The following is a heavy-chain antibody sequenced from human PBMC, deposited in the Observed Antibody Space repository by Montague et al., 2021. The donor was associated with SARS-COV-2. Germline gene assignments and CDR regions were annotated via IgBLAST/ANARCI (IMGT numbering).Heavy chain of an antibody. CDR2: IYWDDDK. V-gene: IGHV2-70*11. CDR3: ARMTFTTALDY. Sequence: PALVKPTQTLTLTCTFSGFSLSTSGLCVSWIRQPPGKALEWLARIYWDDDKYYSTSLKTRLTTSKDTSTNQVVLTTPNMDPVDTATYYCARMTFTTALDYWGQGTLVTVSS. CDR1: GFSLSTSGLC. J-gene: IGHJ4*02. D-gene: IGHD2/OR15-2a*01.